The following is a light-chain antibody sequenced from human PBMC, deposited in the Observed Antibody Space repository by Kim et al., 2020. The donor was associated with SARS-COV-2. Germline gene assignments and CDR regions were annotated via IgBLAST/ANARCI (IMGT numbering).Light chain of an antibody. CDR3: NSRDSSGNPLGV. CDR1: SLRSYY. J-gene: IGLJ1*01. CDR2: GKN. V-gene: IGLV3-19*01. Sequence: SSELTQDPAVSVALGQTVRITCQGDSLRSYYASWYQQKPGQAPVLVIYGKNNRPSGIPDRFSGSSSGNTASLTITGAQAEDEADYYCNSRDSSGNPLGVFGTGTKVTVL.